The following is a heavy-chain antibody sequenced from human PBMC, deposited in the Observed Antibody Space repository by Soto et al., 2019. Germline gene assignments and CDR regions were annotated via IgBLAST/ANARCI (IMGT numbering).Heavy chain of an antibody. CDR3: ASLLYDDSSGFYHSFNY. Sequence: SETLSLTCTVSGGSISSSSYYWAWIRQPPGKGLEWIGTIYYSGSTYYNPSLKSRVTISVDTSKSQFSLKLSSVTAADTALYYCASLLYDDSSGFYHSFNYWGQGTLVTVSS. D-gene: IGHD3-22*01. V-gene: IGHV4-39*01. J-gene: IGHJ4*02. CDR1: GGSISSSSYY. CDR2: IYYSGST.